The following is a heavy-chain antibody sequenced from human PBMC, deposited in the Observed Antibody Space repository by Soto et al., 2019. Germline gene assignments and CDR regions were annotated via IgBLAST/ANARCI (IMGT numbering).Heavy chain of an antibody. D-gene: IGHD3-10*01. J-gene: IGHJ3*02. CDR3: ASILVDSGSYPMLAFGI. V-gene: IGHV4-31*03. CDR2: IYYSGST. CDR1: GGSISSGGYY. Sequence: SETLSLTCTVSGGSISSGGYYWSWIRQHPGKGLEWIGYIYYSGSTYYNPSLKSRVTISVDTSKNQFSLKLGSVTAADTAVYYCASILVDSGSYPMLAFGIWGQGTMVTVSS.